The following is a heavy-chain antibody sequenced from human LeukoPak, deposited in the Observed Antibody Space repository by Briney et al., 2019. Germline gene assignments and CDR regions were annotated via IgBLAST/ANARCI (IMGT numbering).Heavy chain of an antibody. J-gene: IGHJ4*02. V-gene: IGHV3-23*01. Sequence: GGSLRLSCAASGFPFSSYAMSWLRQAPGKGLEWVSTIEGSGTNTYYAASAKGRFTISRDNSKNTLFLQMNNLRVEDTAVYYCAKDLFRSGYDFDSWGQGTLVTVSS. D-gene: IGHD5-12*01. CDR2: IEGSGTNT. CDR3: AKDLFRSGYDFDS. CDR1: GFPFSSYA.